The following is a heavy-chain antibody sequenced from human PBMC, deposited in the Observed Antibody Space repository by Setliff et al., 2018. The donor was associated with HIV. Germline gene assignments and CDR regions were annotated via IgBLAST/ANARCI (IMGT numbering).Heavy chain of an antibody. CDR2: IYHSGST. D-gene: IGHD3-3*02. CDR3: ARDIISRVGAFDI. J-gene: IGHJ3*02. V-gene: IGHV4-38-2*02. Sequence: SETLSLTCAVSGYSISSGYYWGWIRQPPGKGLEWIGSIYHSGSTYYNPSLKSRVTVSVDTSKNQFSLKLSSVTAADTAVYYCARDIISRVGAFDIWGQGTMVTVSS. CDR1: GYSISSGYY.